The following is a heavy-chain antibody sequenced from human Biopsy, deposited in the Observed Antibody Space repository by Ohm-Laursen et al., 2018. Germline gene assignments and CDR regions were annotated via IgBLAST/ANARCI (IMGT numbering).Heavy chain of an antibody. V-gene: IGHV3-11*01. CDR3: TGRYDIGAYGVDV. CDR1: GFNFSDYN. J-gene: IGHJ6*02. CDR2: ISSSGTTI. Sequence: SLRLSCAASGFNFSDYNMNWIRQAPGKGLEWISHISSSGTTIYYGDVVRGRFTISRDNDKNSLFLQRNSLRADDTAAYYCTGRYDIGAYGVDVWGQGTTVIVSS. D-gene: IGHD3-9*01.